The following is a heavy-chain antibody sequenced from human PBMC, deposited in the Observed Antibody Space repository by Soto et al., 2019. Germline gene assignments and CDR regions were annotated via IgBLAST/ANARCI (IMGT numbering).Heavy chain of an antibody. CDR2: INAGDGNT. CDR3: ARGGSLNWSFDL. CDR1: GYTFTSYA. V-gene: IGHV1-3*01. J-gene: IGHJ2*01. D-gene: IGHD1-26*01. Sequence: QVQLVQSGAEVKKPGASVKVSCKASGYTFTSYAMHWVRQTPGQRLEWMGWINAGDGNTKYSQKFQGRVTITRDTSASTAYMALSSLRSEGTAVYYCARGGSLNWSFDLWGRGTRGTVSS.